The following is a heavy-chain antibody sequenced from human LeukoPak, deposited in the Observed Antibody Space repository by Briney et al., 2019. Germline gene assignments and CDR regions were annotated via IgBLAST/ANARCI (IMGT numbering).Heavy chain of an antibody. J-gene: IGHJ4*02. Sequence: GGPLRLSCAASGFTFSSYSMNWVRQAPGKGLEWVSYISSGSSTIYYADSVKGRFTISRDNAKNSLYLQMNSLRAEDTAVYYCAREVSQYSNYVGSFDYWGQGTLVTVSS. CDR2: ISSGSSTI. D-gene: IGHD4-11*01. CDR1: GFTFSSYS. CDR3: AREVSQYSNYVGSFDY. V-gene: IGHV3-48*01.